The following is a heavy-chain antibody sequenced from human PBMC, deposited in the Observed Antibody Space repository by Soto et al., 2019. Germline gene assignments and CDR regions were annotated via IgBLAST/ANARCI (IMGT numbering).Heavy chain of an antibody. CDR1: GFTFSSYA. D-gene: IGHD2-15*01. Sequence: QVQLVESGGGVVQPGRSLRLSCAASGFTFSSYAMHWVRQAPGKGLEWVAVISYDGSNKYYADSVKGRFTISRDNSKNALYLQMYSLGGEDTAVYYCARDVGGSPTHWGQGTLVTVSS. CDR2: ISYDGSNK. J-gene: IGHJ4*02. V-gene: IGHV3-30-3*01. CDR3: ARDVGGSPTH.